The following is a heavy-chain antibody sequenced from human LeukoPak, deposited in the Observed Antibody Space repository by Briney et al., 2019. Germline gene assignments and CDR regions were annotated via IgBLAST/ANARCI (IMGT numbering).Heavy chain of an antibody. D-gene: IGHD1-26*01. CDR2: IKEDGSET. V-gene: IGHV3-7*01. J-gene: IGHJ3*02. CDR1: GFTFKKYW. CDR3: AREVTWEVVPI. Sequence: PGESLRLSCAASGFTFKKYWMNWVRQVPGKGLECLANIKEDGSETYYVDAVKGRFTISRDNAKNSLYLQMNSLRAEDTAVYYCAREVTWEVVPIWGQGTRVTVSS.